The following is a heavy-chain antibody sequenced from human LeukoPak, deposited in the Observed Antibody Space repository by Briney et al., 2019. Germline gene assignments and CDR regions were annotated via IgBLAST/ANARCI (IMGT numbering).Heavy chain of an antibody. CDR3: ARMEQAAYGDC. J-gene: IGHJ4*02. V-gene: IGHV3-21*01. Sequence: PGLSLRLSCAPSGFTFSSKSMNWVRQAPGKGLEWVSSISSSSSYIYYADSVKGPFTISRDNAKNSLYLQMNSLRAEDTAVYYCARMEQAAYGDCWGQGTLVTVSS. CDR1: GFTFSSKS. D-gene: IGHD2-15*01. CDR2: ISSSSSYI.